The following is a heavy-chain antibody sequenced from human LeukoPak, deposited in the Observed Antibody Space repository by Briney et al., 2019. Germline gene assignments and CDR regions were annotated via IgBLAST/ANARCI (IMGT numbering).Heavy chain of an antibody. CDR3: ARRRDLYSGSYYPFDY. CDR2: IYPGDSES. V-gene: IGHV5-51*01. Sequence: GESLKIACKGSGYSFTNYWIGRVRQMPGKGLAWMGIIYPGDSESRYSPSFQGQVTISADKSISTAYLQWSSLKASDTAMYYCARRRDLYSGSYYPFDYWGQGTLVTVSS. D-gene: IGHD1-26*01. CDR1: GYSFTNYW. J-gene: IGHJ4*02.